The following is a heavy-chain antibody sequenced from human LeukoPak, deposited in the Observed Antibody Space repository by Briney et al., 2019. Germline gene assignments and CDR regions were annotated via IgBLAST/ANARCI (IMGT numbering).Heavy chain of an antibody. D-gene: IGHD2-21*02. J-gene: IGHJ4*02. V-gene: IGHV3-23*01. Sequence: GGSLRLSCTASGSTFSTYPMTWVRQAPGQGLEWVSAISGNSVTIYYADSVKGRFTISRDNSKNTLYLQMNSLRAEDTAVYYCAKDATAGGFDYWGQGTLVTVSS. CDR3: AKDATAGGFDY. CDR1: GSTFSTYP. CDR2: ISGNSVTI.